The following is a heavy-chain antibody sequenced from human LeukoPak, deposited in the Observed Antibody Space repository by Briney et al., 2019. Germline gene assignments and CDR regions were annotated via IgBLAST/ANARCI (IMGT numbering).Heavy chain of an antibody. CDR3: SRDLRGRDDY. CDR1: GSTFSNYW. D-gene: IGHD5-24*01. CDR2: INEGGSVT. J-gene: IGHJ4*02. Sequence: GGSLRLSCAASGSTFSNYWMHWVRQAPGKGLVWVSRINEGGSVTDYADSVKGRFTISRDNAKSTLYLEMNSLRAEDTAVYYCSRDLRGRDDYWGQGTLVSVSS. V-gene: IGHV3-74*01.